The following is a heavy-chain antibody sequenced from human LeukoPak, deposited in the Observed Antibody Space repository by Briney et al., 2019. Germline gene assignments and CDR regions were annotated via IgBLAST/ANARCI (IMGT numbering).Heavy chain of an antibody. D-gene: IGHD5-18*01. J-gene: IGHJ4*02. V-gene: IGHV1-69*01. CDR1: GFTFSSYA. CDR2: IIPIFGTA. Sequence: GGSLRLSCGASGFTFSSYAISWVRQAPGQGLEWMGGIIPIFGTANYQQKFQGRVTITADESTSTAYMSLSSLRFEDTAVYYCARASSDDTAMATPFAYWGQGTLVTVSS. CDR3: ARASSDDTAMATPFAY.